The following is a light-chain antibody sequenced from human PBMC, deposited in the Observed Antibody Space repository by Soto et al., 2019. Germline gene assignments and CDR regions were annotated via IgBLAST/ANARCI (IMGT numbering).Light chain of an antibody. CDR2: DVS. V-gene: IGLV2-14*01. Sequence: QSALTQPASVSGSPGQSSTISCTGTSSDVGGYNYVSWYQQHPGKAPKLMIYDVSNRPSGVSNRFSVSKSGNTASLTISGHQAEDEADYYCSSYTSSSTLLYVFGTGTKLTVL. CDR1: SSDVGGYNY. J-gene: IGLJ1*01. CDR3: SSYTSSSTLLYV.